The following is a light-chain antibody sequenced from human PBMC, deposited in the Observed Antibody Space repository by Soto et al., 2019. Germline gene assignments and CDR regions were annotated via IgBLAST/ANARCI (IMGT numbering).Light chain of an antibody. J-gene: IGKJ1*01. CDR1: QTVTSNY. V-gene: IGKV3-20*01. CDR3: QRYGGSPSA. CDR2: GAS. Sequence: EIVLTQSPGTLSLSPGERATLSCRASQTVTSNYLAWYQRKPGQAPRLLIYGASSRATDIPDRFSGSGSGTVFTLTIARLEPEDFAVYFCQRYGGSPSAFGEGTKVYIK.